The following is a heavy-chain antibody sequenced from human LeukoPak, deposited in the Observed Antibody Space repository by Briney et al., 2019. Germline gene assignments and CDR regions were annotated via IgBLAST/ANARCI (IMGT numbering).Heavy chain of an antibody. J-gene: IGHJ4*02. D-gene: IGHD3-22*01. CDR1: GFTFDDYA. CDR3: ARAEYDYYDSSGYYYAFDY. Sequence: GGSLRLSCAASGFTFDDYAMHWVRQAPGKGLEWVSGISWNSGSIGYADSAKGRFTISRDNAKNSLYLQMNSLRAEDTAVYYCARAEYDYYDSSGYYYAFDYWGQGTLVTVSS. CDR2: ISWNSGSI. V-gene: IGHV3-9*01.